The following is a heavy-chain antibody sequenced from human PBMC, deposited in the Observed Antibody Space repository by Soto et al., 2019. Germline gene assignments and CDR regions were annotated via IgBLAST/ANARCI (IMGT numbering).Heavy chain of an antibody. D-gene: IGHD2-15*01. J-gene: IGHJ4*02. CDR1: GFTFSRYW. CDR2: IKQDGSEI. V-gene: IGHV3-7*01. CDR3: ARDPVCSGGSCYDY. Sequence: AGGSLRLSCAASGFTFSRYWMTWVRQAPGKGLEWVANIKQDGSEIYYVDSVKGRFTISRDNAENSLYLQMNSLRAEDTAVYYCARDPVCSGGSCYDYWGQGTLV.